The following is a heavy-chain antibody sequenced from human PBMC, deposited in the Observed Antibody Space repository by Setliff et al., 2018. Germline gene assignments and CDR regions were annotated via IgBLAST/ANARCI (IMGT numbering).Heavy chain of an antibody. CDR3: AINVHTAGGADF. CDR1: GGTFISFG. V-gene: IGHV1-69*10. J-gene: IGHJ4*02. CDR2: IIPNLGRV. Sequence: SVKVSCKASGGTFISFGISWVRQAPGQGLEWMGGIIPNLGRVKYARRFQDRATITAEESTTTAYMELISLRSDDTAVYYCAINVHTAGGADFWGQGTLVTVSS. D-gene: IGHD1-26*01.